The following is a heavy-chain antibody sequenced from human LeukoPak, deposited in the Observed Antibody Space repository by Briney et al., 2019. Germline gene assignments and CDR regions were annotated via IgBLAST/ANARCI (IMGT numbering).Heavy chain of an antibody. CDR2: INHSGST. Sequence: SETLSLTCAVYGGSFSGYYWSWIRQPPGKGLEWIGEINHSGSTNYNPSLKSRVTISVDTSKNQFSLKLSSVTAADTAVYYCARDKSPGSIFGVRYGMDVWGQGTTVTVSS. D-gene: IGHD3-3*02. CDR1: GGSFSGYY. J-gene: IGHJ6*02. CDR3: ARDKSPGSIFGVRYGMDV. V-gene: IGHV4-34*01.